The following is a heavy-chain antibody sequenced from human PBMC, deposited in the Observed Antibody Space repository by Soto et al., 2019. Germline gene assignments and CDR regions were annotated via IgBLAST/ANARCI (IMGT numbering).Heavy chain of an antibody. V-gene: IGHV1-69*13. Sequence: SVKVSCKASGYTFTSYGISWVRQAPGQGLEWMGGIIAIIGKANYAQKFQGRVTITADESTSTAYMELSSLRSEDTAVYYCARGGKDIVLVPAASGPYFDYWGQGTLVTVSS. J-gene: IGHJ4*02. CDR2: IIAIIGKA. D-gene: IGHD2-2*01. CDR3: ARGGKDIVLVPAASGPYFDY. CDR1: GYTFTSYG.